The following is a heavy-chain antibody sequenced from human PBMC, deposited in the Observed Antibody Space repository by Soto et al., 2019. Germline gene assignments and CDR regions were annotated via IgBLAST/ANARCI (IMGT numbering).Heavy chain of an antibody. CDR3: ARTWLNDAEYFQH. D-gene: IGHD5-12*01. CDR1: GGSISSGGYY. Sequence: KPSETLSLTCTVSGGSISSGGYYWSWIRQHPGKGLEWIGYIYYSGSTYYNPSLKSRVTISVDTSKNQFSLKLSSVTAADTAVYYCARTWLNDAEYFQHWGQGTLVTVSS. J-gene: IGHJ1*01. V-gene: IGHV4-31*03. CDR2: IYYSGST.